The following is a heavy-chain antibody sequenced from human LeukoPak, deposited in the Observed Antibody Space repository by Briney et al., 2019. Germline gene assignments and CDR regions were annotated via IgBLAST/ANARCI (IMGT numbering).Heavy chain of an antibody. J-gene: IGHJ5*02. CDR2: IKQDGSEK. CDR1: GFTFSSYW. Sequence: PGGSLRLSCAASGFTFSSYWMSWVRQAPGKGREWVANIKQDGSEKYYVDYVKGRFTISRDNAKNSLYLQMNSLRAEDTAVYYCAREGSEDNWFDPWGQGTLVTVSS. D-gene: IGHD2-15*01. CDR3: AREGSEDNWFDP. V-gene: IGHV3-7*01.